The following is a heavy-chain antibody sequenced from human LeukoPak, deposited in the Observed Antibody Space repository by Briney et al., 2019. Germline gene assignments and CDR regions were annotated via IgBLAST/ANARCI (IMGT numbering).Heavy chain of an antibody. D-gene: IGHD1-1*01. V-gene: IGHV3-30-3*01. CDR1: GFTFSNYA. J-gene: IGHJ4*02. CDR3: ARARENGYFDY. CDR2: ISYDGSNK. Sequence: GGSLRLSCAASGFTFSNYAMSYVRQAPGKGLEWVAVISYDGSNKYYADSVKGRFTISRDNSKNTLYLQMNSLRAEDTAVYYCARARENGYFDYWGQGTLVTVSS.